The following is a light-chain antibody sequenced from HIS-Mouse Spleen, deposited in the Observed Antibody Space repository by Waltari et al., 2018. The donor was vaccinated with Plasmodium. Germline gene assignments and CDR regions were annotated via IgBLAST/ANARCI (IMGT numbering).Light chain of an antibody. CDR1: SSDVGGYTY. CDR2: DAS. V-gene: IGLV2-11*01. CDR3: CSYAGSYTYV. J-gene: IGLJ1*01. Sequence: QSALTQPRSVPGSPGQSVTISCTGPSSDVGGYTYVSWYQQHPGKAPKLMIYDASKRPSGVPDRFSGSKSGNTASLTISGLQAEDEADYYCCSYAGSYTYVFGTGTKVTVL.